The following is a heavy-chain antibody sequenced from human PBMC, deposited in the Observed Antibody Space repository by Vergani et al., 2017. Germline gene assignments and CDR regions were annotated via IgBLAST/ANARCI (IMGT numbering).Heavy chain of an antibody. V-gene: IGHV3-30*03. D-gene: IGHD4-17*01. Sequence: QVQLVESGGGVVQPGRSLRLSCAASGFTFSSYGMHWVRQAPGKGLEWVAVISYDGSNKYYADSVKGRFTISRDNSKNTLYLQMNSLRAEDTAVYYCAREGHGDPEAWGQGTLVTVSS. J-gene: IGHJ5*02. CDR1: GFTFSSYG. CDR3: AREGHGDPEA. CDR2: ISYDGSNK.